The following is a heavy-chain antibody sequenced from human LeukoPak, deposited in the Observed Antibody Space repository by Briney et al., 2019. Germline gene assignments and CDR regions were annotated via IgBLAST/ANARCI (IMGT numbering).Heavy chain of an antibody. Sequence: SETLSLTCTVSGGSISSGSYYWSWIRQPAGKGLEWIGRIYTSGSTNYNPSLKSRVTISVDTSKNQFSLKLSSVIAADTAVYYCARDSYCGGHCYYSYRGQGTLVTVSS. V-gene: IGHV4-61*02. CDR2: IYTSGST. CDR1: GGSISSGSYY. D-gene: IGHD2-21*01. CDR3: ARDSYCGGHCYYSY. J-gene: IGHJ4*02.